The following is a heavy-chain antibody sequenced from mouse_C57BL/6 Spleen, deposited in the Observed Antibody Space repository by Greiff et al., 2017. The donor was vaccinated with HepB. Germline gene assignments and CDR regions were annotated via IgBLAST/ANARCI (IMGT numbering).Heavy chain of an antibody. Sequence: QVQLQQSGPELVKPGASVKISCKASGYAFSSSWMNWVKQRPGKGLEWIGRIYPGDGDTNYNGKFKGKATLTADKSSSTAYMQLSSLPSEDSAVYFCARRGYYGSSYGGYFDYWGQGTTLTVSS. CDR2: IYPGDGDT. CDR1: GYAFSSSW. J-gene: IGHJ2*01. D-gene: IGHD1-1*01. V-gene: IGHV1-82*01. CDR3: ARRGYYGSSYGGYFDY.